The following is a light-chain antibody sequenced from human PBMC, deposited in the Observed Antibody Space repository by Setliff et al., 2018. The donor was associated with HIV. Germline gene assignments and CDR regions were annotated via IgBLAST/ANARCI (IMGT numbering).Light chain of an antibody. V-gene: IGLV2-14*01. Sequence: QSALTQPASVSGSPGQSITISCSGTSSDVGGYNYVSWYQQHLGKAPKLMIYDVNKRPSGVSNRFSGSKSGNTASLTISGLQAEDEADYYCSSYTSRSTKVFGTGTKVTVL. CDR2: DVN. J-gene: IGLJ1*01. CDR3: SSYTSRSTKV. CDR1: SSDVGGYNY.